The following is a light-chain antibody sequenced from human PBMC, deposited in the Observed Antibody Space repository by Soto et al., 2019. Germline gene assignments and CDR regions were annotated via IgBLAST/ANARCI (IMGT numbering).Light chain of an antibody. CDR1: QSVSSD. CDR3: QHYNNWPPWT. J-gene: IGKJ1*01. Sequence: EIVMTQSPATLSVSPGERATLSCRASQSVSSDLAWYHQKPGQAPRLLIYDASSRATGIPDRFSGSGSGTDFTLTISRLEPEDFAVYYCQHYNNWPPWTFGQGTKVDIK. V-gene: IGKV3D-15*01. CDR2: DAS.